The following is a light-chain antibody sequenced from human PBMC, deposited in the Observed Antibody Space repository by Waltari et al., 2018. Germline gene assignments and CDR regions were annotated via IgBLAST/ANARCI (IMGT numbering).Light chain of an antibody. Sequence: QSDLTQPRSVSGFPEQSVTISCTGSSGDVGGSTSVSWYQQIPGKAPKLIIYDVSKRRSGVPDLFSGSMSDNTASLTVSGLQAEDEADYFCCSYAANKVVFGGGTRLTVL. V-gene: IGLV2-11*01. CDR1: SGDVGGSTS. J-gene: IGLJ2*01. CDR3: CSYAANKVV. CDR2: DVS.